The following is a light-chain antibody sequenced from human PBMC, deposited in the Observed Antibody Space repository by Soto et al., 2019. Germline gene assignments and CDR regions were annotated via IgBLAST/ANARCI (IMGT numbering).Light chain of an antibody. J-gene: IGKJ2*01. V-gene: IGKV1-6*01. Sequence: GDRVIITCRASQDIRVDVGWLQQRPGHAPNLLIYAASTLHTGVPSTFTGSGSGTDFTPTINDLQPEDVATYFCLQDYVFPYNFGKGTKGDIX. CDR3: LQDYVFPYN. CDR1: QDIRVD. CDR2: AAS.